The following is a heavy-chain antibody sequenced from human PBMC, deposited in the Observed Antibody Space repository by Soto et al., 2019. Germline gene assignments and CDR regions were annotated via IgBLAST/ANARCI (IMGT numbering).Heavy chain of an antibody. CDR1: GGSISSGGYY. Sequence: SETLSLTCTVSGGSISSGGYYWSWIRQHPGKDLEWIGYFYYSGSTYYNPSLKSRVTISVDTSKNQFSLKLSSVTAADTAVYYCARVITMVRGVIITLDGMDVWGQGTTVTVSS. CDR3: ARVITMVRGVIITLDGMDV. V-gene: IGHV4-31*02. J-gene: IGHJ6*02. CDR2: FYYSGST. D-gene: IGHD3-10*01.